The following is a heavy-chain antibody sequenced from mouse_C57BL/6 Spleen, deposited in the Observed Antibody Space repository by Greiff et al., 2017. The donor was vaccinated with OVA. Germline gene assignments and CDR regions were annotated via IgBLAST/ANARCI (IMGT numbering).Heavy chain of an antibody. Sequence: QLQESGAELVRPGTSVKMSCKASGYTFTNYWIGWAKQRPGHGLEWIGDIYPGGGYTNYNEKFKGKATLTADKSSSTAYMQCSSLTSDDSAIYYSARAGDPLAMDYWGQGTSVTVSS. CDR3: ARAGDPLAMDY. J-gene: IGHJ4*01. CDR2: IYPGGGYT. V-gene: IGHV1-63*01. CDR1: GYTFTNYW.